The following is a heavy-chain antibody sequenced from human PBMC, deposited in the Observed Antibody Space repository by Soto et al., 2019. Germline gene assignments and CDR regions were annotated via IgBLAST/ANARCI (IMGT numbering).Heavy chain of an antibody. CDR2: MYYSGST. Sequence: PSETVSLTCTVSSGSIISYYWSWIRQPPGKGLEWIGYMYYSGSTNYNPSLQSRVTLSVDTSKNQFSLRLSSVTAADTAVYYCARGQVGYCSSASCYFYFDYWGQGALVTVSS. V-gene: IGHV4-59*13. J-gene: IGHJ4*02. CDR1: SGSIISYY. D-gene: IGHD2-2*01. CDR3: ARGQVGYCSSASCYFYFDY.